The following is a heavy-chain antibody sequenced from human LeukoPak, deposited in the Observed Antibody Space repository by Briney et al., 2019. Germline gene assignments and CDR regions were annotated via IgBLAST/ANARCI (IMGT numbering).Heavy chain of an antibody. D-gene: IGHD1-26*01. CDR3: ARVAGIVAPPRNWFDP. CDR1: GYSISSGYY. J-gene: IGHJ5*02. V-gene: IGHV4-38-2*02. CDR2: IYHSGST. Sequence: SETLSLTCTVSGYSISSGYYWGWIRQPPGKGLEWIGSIYHSGSTYYNPSLKSRVTISVDTSKNQFSLKLSSVTAADTAVYYCARVAGIVAPPRNWFDPWGQGTLVTVSS.